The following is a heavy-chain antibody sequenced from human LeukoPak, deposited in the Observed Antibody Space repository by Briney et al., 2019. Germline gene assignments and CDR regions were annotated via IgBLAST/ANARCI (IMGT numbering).Heavy chain of an antibody. CDR2: IYSGGST. D-gene: IGHD2/OR15-2a*01. CDR3: AGGSVKPQVHRPAY. Sequence: GGSLRLSCAASGFTVNRNYMTWVRQAPGKGLEWVSVIYSGGSTYYADSVKGRFTISRDNSKNTLYLQMNSLRAEDTAVYYCAGGSVKPQVHRPAYWGQGTLVTVSS. J-gene: IGHJ4*02. V-gene: IGHV3-53*01. CDR1: GFTVNRNY.